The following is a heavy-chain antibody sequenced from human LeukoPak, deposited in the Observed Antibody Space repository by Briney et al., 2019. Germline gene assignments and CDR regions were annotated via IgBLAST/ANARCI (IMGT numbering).Heavy chain of an antibody. CDR3: AREDSSSWFSDY. CDR2: INHSGST. Sequence: PSETLSLTCAVYGGSFSGYYWSWIRQPPGKGLEWIGEINHSGSTNYNPSLKSRVTISVDTSKNQFSLKLSSVTAADTAVYYCAREDSSSWFSDYWGQGTLVTVSS. CDR1: GGSFSGYY. D-gene: IGHD6-13*01. J-gene: IGHJ4*02. V-gene: IGHV4-34*01.